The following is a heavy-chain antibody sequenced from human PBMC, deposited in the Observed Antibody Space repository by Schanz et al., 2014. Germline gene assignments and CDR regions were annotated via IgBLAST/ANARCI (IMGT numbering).Heavy chain of an antibody. CDR1: GYSFSAYY. CDR3: XSDFWSGYSHYYYGLDV. V-gene: IGHV1-2*05. D-gene: IGHD3-3*01. Sequence: QVQLVQSGAELKNPGASVKVSCKASGYSFSAYYIHWMRQAPGQGLEWLGRFTHISQKFQGRVTMTRDTSSTTAYMELSRLRSDDSXXXXXXSDFWSGYSHYYYGLDVWGQGTTVTVSS. J-gene: IGHJ6*02. CDR2: FT.